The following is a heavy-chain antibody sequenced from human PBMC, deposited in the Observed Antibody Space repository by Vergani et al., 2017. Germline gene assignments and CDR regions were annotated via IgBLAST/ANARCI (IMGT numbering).Heavy chain of an antibody. V-gene: IGHV1-69*12. D-gene: IGHD3-22*01. CDR1: GGTFNSYA. Sequence: QVQLVQSGAEVKKPGSSVKVSCKASGGTFNSYAISWVRQAPGQGLEWMGGIIPIIGTANYAQKFQGRVTITADESTSTAYMELSSLRSEDTAVYYCATGDYYDSNHGMDVWGQGTTVTVSS. J-gene: IGHJ6*02. CDR2: IIPIIGTA. CDR3: ATGDYYDSNHGMDV.